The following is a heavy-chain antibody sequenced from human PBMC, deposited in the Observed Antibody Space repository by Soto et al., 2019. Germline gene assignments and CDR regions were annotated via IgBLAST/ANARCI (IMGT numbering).Heavy chain of an antibody. CDR1: GYTFTSYG. D-gene: IGHD3-16*01. V-gene: IGHV1-18*01. J-gene: IGHJ3*02. CDR2: ISAYNGNT. CDR3: ARDYRYDYIWGSHPNPPTDAFDI. Sequence: ASVKVSCKASGYTFTSYGISWVRQAPGQGLEWMGWISAYNGNTNYAQKLQGRVTMTTDTSTSTAYMELRSLRSDDTAVYYCARDYRYDYIWGSHPNPPTDAFDIWGRGTMVTV.